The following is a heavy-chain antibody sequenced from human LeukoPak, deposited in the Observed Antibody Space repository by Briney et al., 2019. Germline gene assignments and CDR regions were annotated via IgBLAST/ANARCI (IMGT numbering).Heavy chain of an antibody. CDR1: GYSFTSYW. CDR2: IYPGDSDT. CDR3: ARHASHSFKSIMVRGVIPNWFDP. J-gene: IGHJ5*02. Sequence: GESLKISCKGSGYSFTSYWIGWVRQMPGKGLEWMGIIYPGDSDTRYSPSFQGQVTISADKSISTAYLQWSSLKASDTAMYYCARHASHSFKSIMVRGVIPNWFDPWGQGTLATVSS. D-gene: IGHD3-10*01. V-gene: IGHV5-51*01.